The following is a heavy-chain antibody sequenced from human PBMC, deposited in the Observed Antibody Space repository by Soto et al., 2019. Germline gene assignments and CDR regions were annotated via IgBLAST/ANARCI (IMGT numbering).Heavy chain of an antibody. V-gene: IGHV3-23*01. J-gene: IGHJ6*03. CDR3: AKWIAARPDYYYYMDV. Sequence: PGGSLRLSCAASGFTFSSYAMSWVRQAPGKGLEWVSTISSSGTSTYYADSVKGRFPISRDNSKNTLYLQMNSLRAEDTAVYYCAKWIAARPDYYYYMDVWGKGTTVTVSS. CDR2: ISSSGTST. D-gene: IGHD6-6*01. CDR1: GFTFSSYA.